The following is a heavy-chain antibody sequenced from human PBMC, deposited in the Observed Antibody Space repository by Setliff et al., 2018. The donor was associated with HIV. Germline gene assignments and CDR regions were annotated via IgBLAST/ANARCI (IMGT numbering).Heavy chain of an antibody. D-gene: IGHD6-19*01. V-gene: IGHV4-34*01. CDR3: ARGGRVAGIGLWGSWFDP. Sequence: SETLSLTCAVYGGSFSGYYWSWIRQPPGKGLEWIGEISHGGSTNYNPSLKSRVTISVDTSKNQFSLKLRSVTAADTAVYYCARGGRVAGIGLWGSWFDPWGQGTLVTVSS. J-gene: IGHJ5*02. CDR2: ISHGGST. CDR1: GGSFSGYY.